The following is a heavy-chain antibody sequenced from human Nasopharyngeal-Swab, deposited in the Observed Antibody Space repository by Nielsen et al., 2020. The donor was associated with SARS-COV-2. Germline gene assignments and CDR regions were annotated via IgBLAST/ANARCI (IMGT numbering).Heavy chain of an antibody. D-gene: IGHD4-17*01. V-gene: IGHV4-34*01. Sequence: SETLSLTCAVYGGSFSGYYWSWIRQPPGKGLEWIGEINHRGSTNYNPSLKSRVTISVDTSKNQFSLKLSSVTAADTAVYYCARDYGDYSYFDYWGQGTLVTVSS. CDR3: ARDYGDYSYFDY. J-gene: IGHJ4*02. CDR1: GGSFSGYY. CDR2: INHRGST.